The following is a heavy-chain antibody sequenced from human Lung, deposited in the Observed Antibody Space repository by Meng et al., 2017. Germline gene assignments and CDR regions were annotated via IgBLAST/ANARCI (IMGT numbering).Heavy chain of an antibody. CDR2: INHGGST. J-gene: IGHJ4*02. D-gene: IGHD3-10*01. CDR3: ARERHSTIIRGVIDF. V-gene: IGHV4-34*01. Sequence: QWGAGRLRPSGNPSLTWAVYGGFISGSYWSWIRQSPAKGLEWIGKINHGGSTNYNPSLESRVTISVDTPKNQFSLRLTSMTVADTAVYYCARERHSTIIRGVIDFWGQGALVTVSS. CDR1: GGFISGSY.